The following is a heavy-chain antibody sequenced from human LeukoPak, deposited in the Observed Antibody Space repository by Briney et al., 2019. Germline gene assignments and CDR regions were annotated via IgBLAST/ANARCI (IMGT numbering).Heavy chain of an antibody. D-gene: IGHD3-10*01. CDR3: AREIMVRGVIYARPHNWFDP. J-gene: IGHJ5*02. Sequence: SETLSLTCAVYGGSFSGYYWSWLRQPPGKGLEWLGEINHSGSTNYNPSLKSRVTISVDTSKNQFSLKLSSVTAADTAVYYCAREIMVRGVIYARPHNWFDPWGQGTLVTVSS. V-gene: IGHV4-34*01. CDR1: GGSFSGYY. CDR2: INHSGST.